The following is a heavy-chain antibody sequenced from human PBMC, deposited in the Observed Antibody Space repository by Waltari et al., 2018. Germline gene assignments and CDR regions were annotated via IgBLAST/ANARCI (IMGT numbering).Heavy chain of an antibody. CDR2: INPNSGGT. Sequence: QVQLVQSGAEVKKPGASVKVSCKASGYTFTGYYMHWVRQAPGQGLEWMGRINPNSGGTNYAQKFQGRVTMTRDTSISTAYMELSRLRSDDTAVYYCASGYYDSSGPDWFDPWGQGTLVTVSS. V-gene: IGHV1-2*06. CDR3: ASGYYDSSGPDWFDP. CDR1: GYTFTGYY. D-gene: IGHD3-22*01. J-gene: IGHJ5*02.